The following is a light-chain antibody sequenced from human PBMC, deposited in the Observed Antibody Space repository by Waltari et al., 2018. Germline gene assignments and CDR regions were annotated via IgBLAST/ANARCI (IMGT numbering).Light chain of an antibody. J-gene: IGKJ1*01. CDR2: SAS. V-gene: IGKV1-39*01. CDR1: QSITIY. CDR3: QQRYSTPPWT. Sequence: DIQVTQSPSSLSASVGDRVTIPCRASQSITIYLNWYQQKPGKAPKLLISSASSLQGGVPSRFSGSGSGTDFTLTISSLQSEDFASYYCQQRYSTPPWTFGQGTKVEIK.